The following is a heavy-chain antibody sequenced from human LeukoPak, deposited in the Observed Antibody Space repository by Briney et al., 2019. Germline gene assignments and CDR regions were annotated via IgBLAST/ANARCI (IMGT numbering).Heavy chain of an antibody. V-gene: IGHV1-58*01. CDR2: IVVGSGNT. D-gene: IGHD5-12*01. J-gene: IGHJ3*02. Sequence: SVKVSCKASGFTFTSSAVQWVRQARGQRLEWIGWIVVGSGNTNYAQKFQERVTITRDMSTSTAYMELSSLRSEDTAVYYCAADYTGSGYDFEAFDIWGQGTMVTVSS. CDR1: GFTFTSSA. CDR3: AADYTGSGYDFEAFDI.